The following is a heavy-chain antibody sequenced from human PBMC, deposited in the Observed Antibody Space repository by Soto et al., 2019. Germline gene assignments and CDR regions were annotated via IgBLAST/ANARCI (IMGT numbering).Heavy chain of an antibody. CDR2: ISHSGIS. V-gene: IGHV4-34*01. CDR1: EDTLSGNY. CDR3: ARRPTPQNYYYYMDV. Sequence: SDTLSVIGAVYEDTLSGNYWNWIRQPPGKGLEWIGEISHSGISNSSPSLKSRVTISVDASKNQFSLKLNSVTAADTATYFCARRPTPQNYYYYMDVWGRGTPVTVSS. J-gene: IGHJ6*03.